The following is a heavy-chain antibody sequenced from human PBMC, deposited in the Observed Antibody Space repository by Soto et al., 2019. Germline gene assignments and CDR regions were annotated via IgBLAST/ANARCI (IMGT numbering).Heavy chain of an antibody. Sequence: PGGSLRLSCAASGFTVSSNYMSWVRQAPGKGLEWVAVISYDGSNKYYADSVKGRFTISRDNSKNTLYLQMNSLRAEDTAVYYCARDFIPTPQIAVAGTDYYYYYGMDVWGQGTTVTVSS. V-gene: IGHV3-30*03. CDR2: ISYDGSNK. CDR1: GFTVSSNY. CDR3: ARDFIPTPQIAVAGTDYYYYYGMDV. J-gene: IGHJ6*02. D-gene: IGHD6-19*01.